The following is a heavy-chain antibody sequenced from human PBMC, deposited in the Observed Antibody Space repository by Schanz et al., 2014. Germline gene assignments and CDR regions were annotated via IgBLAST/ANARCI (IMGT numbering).Heavy chain of an antibody. Sequence: QVLLQESGPGVVKPSGTLSLTCAVSGGSIISSTWWGWVRQPPGKGLEWIGEIYHNRDTSFNPSLKSRATMSVDKSKKEFSLRLTSLTAADTALYYCVRGVGAWEQRIFDYWGKGTLVTVSS. J-gene: IGHJ4*02. CDR3: VRGVGAWEQRIFDY. V-gene: IGHV4-4*02. CDR2: IYHNRDT. CDR1: GGSIISSTW. D-gene: IGHD1-26*01.